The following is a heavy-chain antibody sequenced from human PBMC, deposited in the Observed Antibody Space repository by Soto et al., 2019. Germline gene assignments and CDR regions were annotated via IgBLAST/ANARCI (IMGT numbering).Heavy chain of an antibody. J-gene: IGHJ5*02. D-gene: IGHD3-10*01. V-gene: IGHV1-8*01. CDR1: GYTFTSYD. CDR3: ARGGRHGLLGWFGP. CDR2: MNPNSGNT. Sequence: QVQLVQSGAEVKKPGASVKVSCKASGYTFTSYDINWVRQATGQGLEWMGWMNPNSGNTGYAQKFQGRVTXPRXTXTSTAYMELSSLRSEDTAVYYCARGGRHGLLGWFGPWGQGTLVTVSS.